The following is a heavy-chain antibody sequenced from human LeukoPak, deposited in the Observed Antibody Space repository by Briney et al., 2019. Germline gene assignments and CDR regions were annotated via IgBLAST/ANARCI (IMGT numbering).Heavy chain of an antibody. J-gene: IGHJ4*02. Sequence: GGSLTLSCTPSGFIFNIYPKNWLRKAPGKALECVSTIVSDSYNSYYADSVKGRFAVSRDNSMNTVFLQMNSLRAEDTAIYYCAKDLFLFFGDTRGQGTLVTVSS. V-gene: IGHV3-23*01. CDR2: IVSDSYNS. CDR1: GFIFNIYP. CDR3: AKDLFLFFGDT. D-gene: IGHD3-10*01.